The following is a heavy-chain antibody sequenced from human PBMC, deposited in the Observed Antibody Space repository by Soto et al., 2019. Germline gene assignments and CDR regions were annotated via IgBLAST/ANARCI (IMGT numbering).Heavy chain of an antibody. D-gene: IGHD5-18*01. CDR2: IYYSGST. CDR1: GVSIINYY. V-gene: IGHV4-59*08. J-gene: IGHJ4*02. Sequence: SETLSLTCIVSGVSIINYYWSWILQPPWKGLEWIGYIYYSGSTNYNPSLTSRVTISVDTSKNQFSLKLSSVTAADTAVYYCVFHRYRYGVYYFYFCGQGTLVIVSS. CDR3: VFHRYRYGVYYFYF.